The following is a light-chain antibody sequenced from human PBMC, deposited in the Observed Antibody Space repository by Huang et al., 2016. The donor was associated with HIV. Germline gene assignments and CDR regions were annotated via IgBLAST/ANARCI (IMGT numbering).Light chain of an antibody. CDR2: LGS. Sequence: DIVMTQSPLSLPVTPGEPASISCRSSQSLLQSNGYNYLDWYLQKQGQSPQLLIYLGSNRASGVPDRFSGSGSGTEFTLKISRVEAEDVGVYYCMQALQTPRTFGQGTKLEIK. CDR3: MQALQTPRT. J-gene: IGKJ2*01. V-gene: IGKV2-28*01. CDR1: QSLLQSNGYNY.